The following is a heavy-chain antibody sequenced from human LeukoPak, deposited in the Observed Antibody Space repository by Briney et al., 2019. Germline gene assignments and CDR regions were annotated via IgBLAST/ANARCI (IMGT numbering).Heavy chain of an antibody. CDR3: ARRRYYDGSGYLE. J-gene: IGHJ1*01. CDR1: GDSFSRSDSY. Sequence: PSEXLSLTCSVSGDSFSRSDSYWDWLRQPPGRGREWVGTIYYSGRTYDSPSLKSRVTMSVDPSNNQFSLNLRSVTAADTALYYCARRRYYDGSGYLEWGQGTLLSVSS. V-gene: IGHV4-39*01. D-gene: IGHD3-22*01. CDR2: IYYSGRT.